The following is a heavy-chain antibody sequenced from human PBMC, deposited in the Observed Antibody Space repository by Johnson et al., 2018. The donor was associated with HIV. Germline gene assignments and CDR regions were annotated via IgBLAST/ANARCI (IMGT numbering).Heavy chain of an antibody. CDR3: ARDAKYYYDSSGNYYEHDAFDI. J-gene: IGHJ3*02. V-gene: IGHV3-20*01. CDR2: INWNGGST. CDR1: GFTFDDYG. D-gene: IGHD3-22*01. Sequence: EVQLVESGGGVVRPGGSLRLSCVASGFTFDDYGMSWVRQAPGKGLEWVSGINWNGGSTGYADSVKGRFTISRDNAKNSLYLPMNSLRAEDTAVYNCARDAKYYYDSSGNYYEHDAFDIWGQGTMVTVSS.